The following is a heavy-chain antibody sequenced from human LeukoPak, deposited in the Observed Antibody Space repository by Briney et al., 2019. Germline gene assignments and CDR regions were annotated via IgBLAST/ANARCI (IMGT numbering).Heavy chain of an antibody. J-gene: IGHJ4*02. CDR3: ARGLIIAAAGTGYDY. CDR2: ISSSSSYI. CDR1: GFTFSSYS. D-gene: IGHD6-13*01. V-gene: IGHV3-21*01. Sequence: GGSLRLSCAASGFTFSSYSMNWVRQAPGKGLEWVSSISSSSSYIYYADSVKGRFTISRDNAKNSLYPQMNSLRAEDTAVYYCARGLIIAAAGTGYDYWGQGTLVTVSS.